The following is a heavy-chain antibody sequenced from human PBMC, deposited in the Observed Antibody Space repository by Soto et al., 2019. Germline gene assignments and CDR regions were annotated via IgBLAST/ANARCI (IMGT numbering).Heavy chain of an antibody. CDR2: ISGSGGST. CDR3: AKDGDFWSGYLVHWFDP. CDR1: GFTFSSYA. Sequence: EVQLLESGGGLVQPGGSLRLSCAASGFTFSSYAMSWVRQAPGKGLEWVSAISGSGGSTYYADSVKGRFTISRDNSKNTLYLQMNSLRAEDTAGYYCAKDGDFWSGYLVHWFDPWGQGTLVTVSS. D-gene: IGHD3-3*01. V-gene: IGHV3-23*01. J-gene: IGHJ5*02.